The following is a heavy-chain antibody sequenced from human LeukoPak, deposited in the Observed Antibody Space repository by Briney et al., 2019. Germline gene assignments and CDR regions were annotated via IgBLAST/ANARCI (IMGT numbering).Heavy chain of an antibody. CDR3: ARDVRYSYGRKDFDY. Sequence: SETLSLTCAVSGSSISSGYFWGWIRQPPGKGLEWIGSINHSGTTYYNPSLKSRVTMSVDTSKNQLSLNVTSVTAADTAVYYCARDVRYSYGRKDFDYWGQGTLVTASS. V-gene: IGHV4-38-2*02. J-gene: IGHJ4*02. D-gene: IGHD5-18*01. CDR1: GSSISSGYF. CDR2: INHSGTT.